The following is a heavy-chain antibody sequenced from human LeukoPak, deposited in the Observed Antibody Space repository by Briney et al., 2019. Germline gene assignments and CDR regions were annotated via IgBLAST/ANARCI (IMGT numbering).Heavy chain of an antibody. CDR2: MNPNSGNT. D-gene: IGHD3-22*01. V-gene: IGHV1-8*01. CDR1: GYTFTSYD. J-gene: IGHJ4*02. Sequence: GASVKVSCTASGYTFTSYDINWVRQATGQGLEWMGWMNPNSGNTGYAQKFQGRVTMTRNTSISTAYMELSSLRSEDTAVYYCARSDETYYYDSSGYYALDWGQGTLVTVSS. CDR3: ARSDETYYYDSSGYYALD.